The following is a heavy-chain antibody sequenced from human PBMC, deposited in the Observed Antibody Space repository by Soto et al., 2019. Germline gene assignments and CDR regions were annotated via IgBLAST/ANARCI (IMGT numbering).Heavy chain of an antibody. CDR1: GGSISSGGYS. CDR3: TRGGDPYKTGH. D-gene: IGHD2-21*01. Sequence: SETLSLTCAVSGGSISSGGYSWSWIRQPPGKGLEWIGFIHYSGSTNYSPSLKGRVTMSVDTSKNQFSLKLTSVNTADTAIYYCTRGGDPYKTGHWGQGTLVTVSS. V-gene: IGHV4-61*08. J-gene: IGHJ4*02. CDR2: IHYSGST.